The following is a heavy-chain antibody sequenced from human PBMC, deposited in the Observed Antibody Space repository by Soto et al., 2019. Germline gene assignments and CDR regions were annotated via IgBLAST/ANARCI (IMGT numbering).Heavy chain of an antibody. J-gene: IGHJ6*02. CDR3: AKLLHNAYYNVMDV. CDR2: SIGPSGNT. Sequence: EVQLLESGGDLVQPGGSLRLVCAASGFTFSNSGMRWVRQAPGQGLEWVSSIGPSGNTYYSVAVKGRFPISRDISKNTLFLQMDSLRAEDTATYYCAKLLHNAYYNVMDVWGQGTTVTVSS. CDR1: GFTFSNSG. D-gene: IGHD1-1*01. V-gene: IGHV3-23*01.